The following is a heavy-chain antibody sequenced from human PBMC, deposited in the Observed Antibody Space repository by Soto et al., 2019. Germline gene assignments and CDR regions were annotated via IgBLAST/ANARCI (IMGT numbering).Heavy chain of an antibody. CDR1: GGTFSSYT. V-gene: IGHV1-69*12. CDR2: IIPIFGTT. CDR3: ARGSGNSYYYYGMDV. J-gene: IGHJ6*02. D-gene: IGHD1-1*01. Sequence: QVQLVQSGAEVKKPGSSVKVSCKASGGTFSSYTINWVRQAPGQGLEWMGGIIPIFGTTNYAQKFQGRVTITAAESTNTAYMELSSLRSEDPAVYYCARGSGNSYYYYGMDVWGQGTTVTVSS.